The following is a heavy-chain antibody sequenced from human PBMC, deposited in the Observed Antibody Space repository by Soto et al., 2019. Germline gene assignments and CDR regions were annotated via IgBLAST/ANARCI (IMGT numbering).Heavy chain of an antibody. Sequence: QVQLVQSGAEVKKPGSSVKVSCKASGGTFSSYTISWVRQAPGQGLEWMGRIIPILGIANYAQKFQGRVTITXXKXTXXAYMELSSLRSEDTAVYYCATRGIAVAGTGEYFQHWGQGTLVTVSS. V-gene: IGHV1-69*02. CDR2: IIPILGIA. J-gene: IGHJ1*01. D-gene: IGHD6-19*01. CDR3: ATRGIAVAGTGEYFQH. CDR1: GGTFSSYT.